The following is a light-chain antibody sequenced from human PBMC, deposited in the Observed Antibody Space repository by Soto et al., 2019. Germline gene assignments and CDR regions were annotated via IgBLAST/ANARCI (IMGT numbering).Light chain of an antibody. CDR3: PQANSFPRA. CDR2: AAS. J-gene: IGKJ2*01. V-gene: IGKV1-12*01. CDR1: QGIYSW. Sequence: DIQMTQSPSSVSASVGARVTIACRASQGIYSWLAWYQQKPGKAPKLLIYAASSLQSGVPSRFSGSGSGTDFTLTISSLQPEDFATYYCPQANSFPRAFGQGTKLEIK.